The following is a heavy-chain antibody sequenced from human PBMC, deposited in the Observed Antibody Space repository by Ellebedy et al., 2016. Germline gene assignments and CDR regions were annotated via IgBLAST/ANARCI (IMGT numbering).Heavy chain of an antibody. D-gene: IGHD1-1*01. V-gene: IGHV1-69*05. CDR3: AKNGVARTTGFDY. J-gene: IGHJ4*02. CDR2: IIPIFGTA. CDR1: GGTFSSYA. Sequence: SVKVSCXASGGTFSSYAISWVRQAPGQGLEWMGGIIPIFGTANYAQKFQGRVTMTSDTSTSTVYMDLSSLTSDDTAVYYCAKNGVARTTGFDYWGQGTLVTVSS.